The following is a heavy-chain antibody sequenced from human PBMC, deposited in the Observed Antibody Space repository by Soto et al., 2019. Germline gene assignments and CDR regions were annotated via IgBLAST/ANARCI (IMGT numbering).Heavy chain of an antibody. CDR3: ARGYGRNFAY. Sequence: QVQLQQRGAGLLKPSETLSLTCAVYGGSFSGYYWNWIRQPPGKGLEWIGEINHSGRTNYNPSLKSRVTRSVDTSKNQFSLRLSSVTAADTAVYYCARGYGRNFAYWGQGTLVTVSS. CDR2: INHSGRT. D-gene: IGHD3-10*01. V-gene: IGHV4-34*01. CDR1: GGSFSGYY. J-gene: IGHJ4*02.